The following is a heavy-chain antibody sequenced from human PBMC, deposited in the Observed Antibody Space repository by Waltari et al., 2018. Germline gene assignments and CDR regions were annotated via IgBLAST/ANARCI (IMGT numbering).Heavy chain of an antibody. CDR2: IDGSGSGT. Sequence: EVQLLESGGGWVQPGESLRLSCAASGFSFSSYAMSWVRQAPGKGLEWVSGIDGSGSGTFYADSVKGRFTISRDNSKTTLYLQVHSLNVEDTAVYYCVRRLIVVASTYWYFDLWGRGTRVTVSS. CDR3: VRRLIVVASTYWYFDL. CDR1: GFSFSSYA. J-gene: IGHJ2*01. D-gene: IGHD3-22*01. V-gene: IGHV3-23*01.